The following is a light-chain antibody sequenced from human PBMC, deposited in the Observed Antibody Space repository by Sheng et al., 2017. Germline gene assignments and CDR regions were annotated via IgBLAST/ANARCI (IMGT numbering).Light chain of an antibody. CDR2: QDD. V-gene: IGLV3-1*01. CDR1: KLGDKY. Sequence: SHELTQPPSVSVSPGQTASITCSGDKLGDKYVCWYQQRPGQSPVLVIYQDDQRPSGIPARFSGSNSGNTATLTISGTQAMDEADYYCQAWDSSQVVFGGGTKLTVL. J-gene: IGLJ2*01. CDR3: QAWDSSQVV.